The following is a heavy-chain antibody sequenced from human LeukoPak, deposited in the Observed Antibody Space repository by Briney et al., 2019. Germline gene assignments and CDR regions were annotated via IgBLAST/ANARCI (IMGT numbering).Heavy chain of an antibody. D-gene: IGHD1-26*01. J-gene: IGHJ1*01. CDR3: ARANSGSHSYFQH. V-gene: IGHV3-48*01. CDR1: GFTFSSYA. CDR2: ITGSSNTI. Sequence: GGSLRLSCAASGFTFSSYAMNWVRQAPGKGLEWVSYITGSSNTIYYADSVKGRFTISRDNSKNTLYLQMDSLRAEDTAVYYCARANSGSHSYFQHWGQGTLVTVSS.